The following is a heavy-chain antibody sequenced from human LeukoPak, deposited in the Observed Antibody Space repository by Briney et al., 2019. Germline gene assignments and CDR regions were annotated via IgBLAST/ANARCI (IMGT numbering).Heavy chain of an antibody. CDR1: GFTFSSYA. J-gene: IGHJ3*02. Sequence: GGSLRLSCAASGFTFSSYAMSWVRQAPGKGLEWVSAISGSGGSTYYADSVKGRFTISRDNSKNTLYLQMNSLRAEDTAVYYCAKDRSLYSGSYWNAFDIWGQGTMVTVSS. CDR2: ISGSGGST. V-gene: IGHV3-23*01. CDR3: AKDRSLYSGSYWNAFDI. D-gene: IGHD1-26*01.